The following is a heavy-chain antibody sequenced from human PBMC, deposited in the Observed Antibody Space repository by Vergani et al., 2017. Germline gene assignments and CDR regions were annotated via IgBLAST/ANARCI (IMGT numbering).Heavy chain of an antibody. CDR2: ISYDGSNK. Sequence: QVQLVESGGGVVQPGRSLRLSCAASGFTFSSYAMHWVRQAPGKGLEWVAVISYDGSNKYYADSVKGRFTISRDNSKNTLYLQMNSLKTEDTAVYYCARAGTVYGMDVWGQGTTVTVSS. CDR3: ARAGTVYGMDV. D-gene: IGHD2-8*02. V-gene: IGHV3-30*04. J-gene: IGHJ6*02. CDR1: GFTFSSYA.